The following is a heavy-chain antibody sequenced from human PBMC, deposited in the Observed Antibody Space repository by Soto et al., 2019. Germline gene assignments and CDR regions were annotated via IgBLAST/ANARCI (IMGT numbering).Heavy chain of an antibody. D-gene: IGHD3-10*01. J-gene: IGHJ4*02. Sequence: QVQLVQSGSEVKKPGASLKVSCKASGYRVNNYGITWLRQAPGQGLEWMAWISAYNDNTKYAPRGQGRATVTRDTSTSTASMYLRSLRSADTAVYYCARTQEWSGDLSVTFFDLWGQGTLVTGSS. CDR1: GYRVNNYG. V-gene: IGHV1-18*01. CDR3: ARTQEWSGDLSVTFFDL. CDR2: ISAYNDNT.